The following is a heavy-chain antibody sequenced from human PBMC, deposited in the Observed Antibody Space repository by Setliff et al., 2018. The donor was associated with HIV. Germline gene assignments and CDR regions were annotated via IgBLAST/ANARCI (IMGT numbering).Heavy chain of an antibody. V-gene: IGHV1-46*01. CDR2: INPNGGAT. D-gene: IGHD3-16*02. Sequence: ASVKVSCKSSGYTFSKYYIHWVRQAPGQGLEWMGVINPNGGATGYAEKFQGRVIMTRDPSTTTVYMDLSSLRSEDTAIYYCARYRALIDRPPNVFDIWGHATLVTFS. CDR1: GYTFSKYY. J-gene: IGHJ3*02. CDR3: ARYRALIDRPPNVFDI.